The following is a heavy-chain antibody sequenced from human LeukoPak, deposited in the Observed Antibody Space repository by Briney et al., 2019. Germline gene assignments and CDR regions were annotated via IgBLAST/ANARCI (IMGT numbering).Heavy chain of an antibody. CDR1: GFTVSNNY. J-gene: IGHJ5*02. CDR2: IYSGGST. Sequence: PGGSLRLSCAASGFTVSNNYMSWVRRAAGKGLEWVALIYSGGSTYYADSVKGRFTISRDNSKNTLHLQMTSLRAEDTAVYYCVRNSGELGAWGQGTLVTVSS. V-gene: IGHV3-53*01. D-gene: IGHD2-21*01. CDR3: VRNSGELGA.